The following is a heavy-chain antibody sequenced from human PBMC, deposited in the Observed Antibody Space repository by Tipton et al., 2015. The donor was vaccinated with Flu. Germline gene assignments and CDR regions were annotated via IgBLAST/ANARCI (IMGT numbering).Heavy chain of an antibody. D-gene: IGHD2-21*02. CDR2: IVRSGTTT. CDR3: ARAIGGSDSF. CDR1: GITFSSYA. Sequence: SLRLSCTASGITFSSYAMSWVRQAPGKGLEWVSSIVRSGTTTYYADSVKGRFSISRDNAKSSLYLQMNSLRAEDTAVYYCARAIGGSDSFWGQGTLVTVSS. J-gene: IGHJ4*02. V-gene: IGHV3-23*01.